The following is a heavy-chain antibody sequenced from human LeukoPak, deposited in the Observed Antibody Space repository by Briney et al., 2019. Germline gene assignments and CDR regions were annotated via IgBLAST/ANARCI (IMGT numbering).Heavy chain of an antibody. D-gene: IGHD4-17*01. CDR3: ARTPRKVTTYYYGTDV. CDR2: INHSGST. CDR1: GGSFSGYY. V-gene: IGHV4-34*01. Sequence: SETLSLTCAVYGGSFSGYYWSWVRQPPGKGLEWIGEINHSGSTNYNPSLKSRVTISVDTSKNQFSLKLSSVTAADTAVYYCARTPRKVTTYYYGTDVWGKGTTVTVSS. J-gene: IGHJ6*04.